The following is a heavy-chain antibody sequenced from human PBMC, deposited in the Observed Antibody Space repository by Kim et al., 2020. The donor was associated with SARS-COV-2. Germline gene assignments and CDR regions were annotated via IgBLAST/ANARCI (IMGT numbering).Heavy chain of an antibody. V-gene: IGHV4-39*01. CDR1: GDSISNSNFY. CDR2: VYYSGSP. CDR3: ARLIGCSATSCYPYYFDC. J-gene: IGHJ4*02. D-gene: IGHD2-2*01. Sequence: SETLSLTCTVSGDSISNSNFYWGWIRQPPGKGLEWIGTVYYSGSPYYNPSLSSRVTISTYTSKNQFSLNLSSVTAADTAVYYCARLIGCSATSCYPYYFDCWGQGTLVTVSS.